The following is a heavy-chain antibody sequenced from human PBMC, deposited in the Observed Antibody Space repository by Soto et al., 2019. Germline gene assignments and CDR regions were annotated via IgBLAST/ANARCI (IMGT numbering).Heavy chain of an antibody. V-gene: IGHV4-34*01. CDR2: INHVGST. CDR1: GGSFTTYA. J-gene: IGHJ6*02. Sequence: QVQLQQWGAGLLKPSETLSLTCVVSGGSFTTYAWNWIRQSPGKGLEWIGEINHVGSTTYNPSLRSRVTISIGTSRNQFSLKMISVTAADTAVYYCAKGMYDGNDGAYGIDVWGQGTTVTVSS. CDR3: AKGMYDGNDGAYGIDV. D-gene: IGHD1-1*01.